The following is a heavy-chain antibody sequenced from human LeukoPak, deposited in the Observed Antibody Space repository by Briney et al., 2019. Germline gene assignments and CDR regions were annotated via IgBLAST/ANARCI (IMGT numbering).Heavy chain of an antibody. Sequence: SETLSLTCTVSGGSISSGGYYWSWIRQHPGKVLEWLGYIYYSGSTYYNPSLKSRVTISVDTSKNQFSLKLSSVTAADTAVYYCARDRSAYGSGSYDYWGQGTLVTVSS. J-gene: IGHJ4*02. CDR2: IYYSGST. D-gene: IGHD3-10*01. V-gene: IGHV4-31*03. CDR1: GGSISSGGYY. CDR3: ARDRSAYGSGSYDY.